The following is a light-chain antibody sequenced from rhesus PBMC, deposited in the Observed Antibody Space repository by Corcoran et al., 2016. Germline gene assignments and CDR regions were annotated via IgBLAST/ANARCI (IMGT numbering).Light chain of an antibody. CDR1: QSLLHSGGNTY. CDR2: FVS. CDR3: MQGTQLPLT. J-gene: IGKJ4*01. Sequence: DIVMTQTPLALPVTPGEPASISCRSSQSLLHSGGNTYLVWYLQKPGQSPQLLIYFVSKRASGVPFRFSGRGSGNYLQLKLSGVEAEDVGVYYCMQGTQLPLTFGGGTKVEIK. V-gene: IGKV2-90*01.